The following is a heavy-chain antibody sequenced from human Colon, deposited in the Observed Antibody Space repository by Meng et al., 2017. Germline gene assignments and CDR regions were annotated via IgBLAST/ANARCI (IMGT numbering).Heavy chain of an antibody. CDR3: ARGRFLTGFDA. V-gene: IGHV3-7*01. Sequence: GESLKISCAVSGFTFSTYRMAWVRQAPGKGLEWVASINEDGSETYHVDSVKGRFTISRDNARNSLYLQMDSLRDEDTAVYYCARGRFLTGFDAWGRGTRVTCSS. J-gene: IGHJ5*02. D-gene: IGHD1-20*01. CDR2: INEDGSET. CDR1: GFTFSTYR.